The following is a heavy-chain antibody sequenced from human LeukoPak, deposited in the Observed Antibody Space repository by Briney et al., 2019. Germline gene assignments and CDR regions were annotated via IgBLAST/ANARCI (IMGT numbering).Heavy chain of an antibody. D-gene: IGHD3-22*01. V-gene: IGHV4-30-2*01. CDR1: GGSISSGGYS. CDR2: IYHSGGT. J-gene: IGHJ5*02. CDR3: ARDRYYYDSSAWFDP. Sequence: SETLSLTCAVSGGSISSGGYSWSWIRQPPGKGLEWIGYIYHSGGTYYNPSLKSRVTISVDRSKNQFSLKLSSVTAADTAVYYCARDRYYYDSSAWFDPWGQGTLVTVSS.